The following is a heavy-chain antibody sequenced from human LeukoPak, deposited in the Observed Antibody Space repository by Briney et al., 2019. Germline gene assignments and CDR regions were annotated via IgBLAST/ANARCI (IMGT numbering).Heavy chain of an antibody. D-gene: IGHD2-2*01. CDR3: ARGSTIRGYYYYYMDV. CDR1: GGSISSYY. Sequence: SEALSLTCTVSGGSISSYYWSWIRQHPGKGLEWIGYIYYSGSTNYIPSLKSRVTISVDTSKNQFSLKLSSVTAADTAVYYCARGSTIRGYYYYYMDVWGKGTTVTVSS. J-gene: IGHJ6*03. CDR2: IYYSGST. V-gene: IGHV4-59*01.